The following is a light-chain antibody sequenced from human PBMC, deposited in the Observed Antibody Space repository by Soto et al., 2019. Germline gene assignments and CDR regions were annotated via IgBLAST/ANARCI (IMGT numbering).Light chain of an antibody. V-gene: IGKV3-11*01. J-gene: IGKJ3*01. CDR1: QSIGST. CDR2: DAS. Sequence: EIVLTQSPDTLSLSPGERATFSCRTIQSIGSTLAWYQHKPGQAPRLLIYDASKRATGIPARFSGSGSGTGFTLTIISLEPEDFAFYFCQQRSKWRVTFGPGNAVDI. CDR3: QQRSKWRVT.